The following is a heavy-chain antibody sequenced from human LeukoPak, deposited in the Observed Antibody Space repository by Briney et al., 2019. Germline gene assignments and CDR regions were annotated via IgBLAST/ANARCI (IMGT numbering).Heavy chain of an antibody. V-gene: IGHV4-59*01. CDR1: GGSISSYY. D-gene: IGHD2-21*01. J-gene: IGHJ4*02. CDR3: ARGGAIWFDY. Sequence: PSETLSLTCTVSGGSISSYYWSWIRQPPGKGLEWIGYICYSGSTNYNPSLKSRVTISVDTSKNQFSLKLSSVTAADTAVYYCARGGAIWFDYWGQGTLVTVSS. CDR2: ICYSGST.